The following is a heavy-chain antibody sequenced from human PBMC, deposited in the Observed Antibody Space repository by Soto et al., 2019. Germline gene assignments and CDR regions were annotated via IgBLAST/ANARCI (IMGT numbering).Heavy chain of an antibody. CDR2: ISYSGTT. D-gene: IGHD6-25*01. CDR3: ARGGGTGYNGLDV. V-gene: IGHV4-59*01. J-gene: IGHJ6*02. CDR1: GGSISSDY. Sequence: PSETLSLTCTVSGGSISSDYWSWIRQAPGKGLEWIGYISYSGTTNYNSSLKRRVTISIDTSKNQFSPKLSSVTAADTAVYYCARGGGTGYNGLDVWGQGTTVTVSS.